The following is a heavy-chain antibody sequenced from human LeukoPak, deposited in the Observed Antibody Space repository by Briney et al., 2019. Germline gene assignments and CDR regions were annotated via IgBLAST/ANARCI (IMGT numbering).Heavy chain of an antibody. V-gene: IGHV4-34*01. CDR2: IYYSGST. D-gene: IGHD3-16*01. CDR1: GGSFSGYY. CDR3: ARIITFGGGGYYYYYMDV. J-gene: IGHJ6*03. Sequence: SETLSLTCVVYGGSFSGYYWSWIRQPPGKGLEWIGSIYYSGSTYYNPSLKSRVTISVDTSKNQFSLKLSSVTAADTAVYYCARIITFGGGGYYYYYMDVWGKGTTVTVSS.